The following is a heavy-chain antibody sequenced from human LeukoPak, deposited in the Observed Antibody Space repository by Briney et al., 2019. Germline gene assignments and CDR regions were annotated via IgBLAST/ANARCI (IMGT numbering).Heavy chain of an antibody. CDR1: GGSISSSSYY. J-gene: IGHJ6*03. Sequence: SETLSLTCTVSGGSISSSSYYWGWIRQPPGKGLEWIGSIYYSGSTYYNPSLKSRVTIPVDTSKNQFSLKLSSVTAADTAVYYCAKKFRFGVVIDPLYYYYMDVWGKGTTVTVSS. CDR3: AKKFRFGVVIDPLYYYYMDV. D-gene: IGHD3-3*01. CDR2: IYYSGST. V-gene: IGHV4-39*07.